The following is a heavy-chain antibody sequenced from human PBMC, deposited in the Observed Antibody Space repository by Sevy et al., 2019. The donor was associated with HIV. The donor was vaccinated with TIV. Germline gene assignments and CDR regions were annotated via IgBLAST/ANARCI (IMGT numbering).Heavy chain of an antibody. CDR3: ARDCGYSSSWYTPTGMLVWWFDP. CDR1: GGSISSYY. J-gene: IGHJ5*02. D-gene: IGHD6-13*01. CDR2: IYTSGST. Sequence: SDTLSLTCTVSGGSISSYYWSWIRQPAGKGLEWIGRIYTSGSTNYNPSLKSRVTMSVDTSKNQFSLKLSSVTAADTAVYYCARDCGYSSSWYTPTGMLVWWFDPCGQGTLVTVSS. V-gene: IGHV4-4*07.